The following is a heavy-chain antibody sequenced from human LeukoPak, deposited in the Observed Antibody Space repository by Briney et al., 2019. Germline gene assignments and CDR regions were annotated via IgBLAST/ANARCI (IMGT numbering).Heavy chain of an antibody. J-gene: IGHJ4*02. D-gene: IGHD6-13*01. CDR1: GGSIKSNNW. Sequence: SETLSLTCAVSGGSIKSNNWWSWVRQPPGKGLEWIGEIYHSGGTNYNPSLESRVTVSVDKSKNQFSLDLSSVTAADTAVYYCARHRIAAAGHFDYWGQGTLVTVSS. CDR2: IYHSGGT. V-gene: IGHV4-4*02. CDR3: ARHRIAAAGHFDY.